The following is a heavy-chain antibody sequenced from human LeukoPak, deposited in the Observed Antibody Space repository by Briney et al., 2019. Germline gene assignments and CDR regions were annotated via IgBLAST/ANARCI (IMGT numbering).Heavy chain of an antibody. CDR2: ISSSNSDI. Sequence: GGSLRLSCAASGFTFSSYNMIGLRQAPGKGLEWVSSISSSNSDIYYADSMKGRFTISRDNAEHSLYLQMNSLRAEDTAVYYCAIVSGGYSYGKDYWGQGTLVTVSS. J-gene: IGHJ4*02. V-gene: IGHV3-21*01. CDR1: GFTFSSYN. D-gene: IGHD5-18*01. CDR3: AIVSGGYSYGKDY.